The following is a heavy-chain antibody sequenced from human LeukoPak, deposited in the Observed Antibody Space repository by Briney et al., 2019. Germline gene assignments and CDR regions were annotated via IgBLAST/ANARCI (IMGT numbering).Heavy chain of an antibody. J-gene: IGHJ4*02. CDR1: GGTFSSYT. CDR2: IIPILGIA. D-gene: IGHD4-23*01. V-gene: IGHV1-69*04. CDR3: ARDPPSTYGGNSGGFDY. Sequence: GASGKVSCKASGGTFSSYTISWVRQAPGQGLEWMGRIIPILGIANYAQKFQGRVTITADKSTSTAYMELSSLRSEDTAVYYCARDPPSTYGGNSGGFDYWGQGTLVTVSS.